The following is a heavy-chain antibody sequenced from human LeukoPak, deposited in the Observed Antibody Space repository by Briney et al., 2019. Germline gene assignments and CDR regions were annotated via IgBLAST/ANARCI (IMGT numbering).Heavy chain of an antibody. CDR2: ISSSSSYI. CDR1: GFTFSSYS. V-gene: IGHV3-21*01. CDR3: ARDSGYDILTGSYAFDI. D-gene: IGHD3-9*01. Sequence: GGSLRLSCPASGFTFSSYSMNWVRQAPGKGLEWVSSISSSSSYIYYADSVKGRFTISRDNAKNSLYLQMNSLRAEDTAVYYCARDSGYDILTGSYAFDIWGQGTMVTVSS. J-gene: IGHJ3*02.